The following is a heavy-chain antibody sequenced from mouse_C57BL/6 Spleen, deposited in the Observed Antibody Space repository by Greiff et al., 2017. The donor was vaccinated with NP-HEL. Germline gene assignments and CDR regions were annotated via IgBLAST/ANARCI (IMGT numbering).Heavy chain of an antibody. CDR2: IDPSDSYT. Sequence: QVQLQQPGAELVRPGTSVKLSCKASGYTFTSYWMHWVKQRPGQGLEWIGVIDPSDSYTNYNQKFKGKATLTVDTSSSTAYMQLSSLTSEDSAVYYCARSPLYGNYVGFDYWGQGTTLTVSS. V-gene: IGHV1-59*01. D-gene: IGHD2-1*01. CDR1: GYTFTSYW. CDR3: ARSPLYGNYVGFDY. J-gene: IGHJ2*01.